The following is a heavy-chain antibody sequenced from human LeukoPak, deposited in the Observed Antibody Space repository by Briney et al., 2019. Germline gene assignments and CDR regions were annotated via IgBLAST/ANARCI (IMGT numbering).Heavy chain of an antibody. CDR2: ISSSSSYI. V-gene: IGHV3-21*01. J-gene: IGHJ3*02. CDR3: ARAYRGAFDI. CDR1: GFTFDDYG. Sequence: PGGSLRLSCAASGFTFDDYGMSWVRQAPGKGLEWVSSISSSSSYIYYADSVKGRFTISRDNAKNSLYLQMNSLRAEDTAVYYCARAYRGAFDIWGQGTMVTVSS. D-gene: IGHD1-26*01.